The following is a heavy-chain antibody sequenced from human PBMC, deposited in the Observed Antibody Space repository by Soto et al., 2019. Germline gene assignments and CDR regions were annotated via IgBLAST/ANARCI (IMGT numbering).Heavy chain of an antibody. V-gene: IGHV1-3*01. J-gene: IGHJ5*02. Sequence: SSVKVSCKASGYPFTSYAMHWVRQAPGQRLEWMGWINAGNGNTKYSQKFQGRVTITRDTSASTAYMELSSLRSEDTAVYYCARSEDGSSGYSDKWFDPWGQGTLVTVAS. CDR3: ARSEDGSSGYSDKWFDP. D-gene: IGHD3-22*01. CDR1: GYPFTSYA. CDR2: INAGNGNT.